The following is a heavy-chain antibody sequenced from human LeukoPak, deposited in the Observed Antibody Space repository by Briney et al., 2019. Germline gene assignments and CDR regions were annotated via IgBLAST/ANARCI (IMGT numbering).Heavy chain of an antibody. J-gene: IGHJ4*02. Sequence: GGSLRLSCAASGFTFSSCAMSWVRQAPGKGLEWVSAISGSGGSTYYADSVKGRFTISRDNSKNTLYLQMNSLRAEDTAVYYCAKDPFLIGSGYFDYWGQGTLVTVSS. V-gene: IGHV3-23*01. CDR3: AKDPFLIGSGYFDY. CDR1: GFTFSSCA. D-gene: IGHD3-3*01. CDR2: ISGSGGST.